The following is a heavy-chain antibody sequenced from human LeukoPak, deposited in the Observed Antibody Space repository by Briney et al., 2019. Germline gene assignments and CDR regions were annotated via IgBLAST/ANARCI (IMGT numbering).Heavy chain of an antibody. J-gene: IGHJ4*02. V-gene: IGHV1-2*02. D-gene: IGHD3-3*01. CDR3: ARWIDYDFWSGYSFDY. Sequence: ASVKVSCKASGYTFTGYYMHWVRQAPGQGLERMGWINPNSGGTNYAQKFQGRVTMTRDTSISTAYMELSRLRSDDTAVYYCARWIDYDFWSGYSFDYWGQGTLVTVSS. CDR1: GYTFTGYY. CDR2: INPNSGGT.